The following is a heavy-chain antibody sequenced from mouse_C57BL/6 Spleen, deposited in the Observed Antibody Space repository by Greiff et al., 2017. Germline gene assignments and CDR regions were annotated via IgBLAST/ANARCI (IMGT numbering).Heavy chain of an antibody. J-gene: IGHJ2*01. D-gene: IGHD4-1*02. V-gene: IGHV5-17*01. CDR2: ISSGSSTI. Sequence: VQLKESGGGLVKPGGSLKLSCAASGFTFSDYGMHWVRQAPEKGLEWVAYISSGSSTIYYADTVKGRFTISRDNATNTLFLQMTSLRSEDTAMYYCARNQLANYWGQGTTLTVSS. CDR1: GFTFSDYG. CDR3: ARNQLANY.